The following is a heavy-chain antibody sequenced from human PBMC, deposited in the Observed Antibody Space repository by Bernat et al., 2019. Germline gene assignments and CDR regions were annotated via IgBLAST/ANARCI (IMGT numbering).Heavy chain of an antibody. D-gene: IGHD3-10*01. Sequence: QVQLQESGPGLVKPSGTLSLTCAVSGGSISSSNWWSWVRQPPGKGLEWIGEIYHSGSTNYNPSLKSRVTISVDTSQNQFSLRLSSVTAADTAVYYCARSYGSGSYQGDYWGQGTLVTVSS. J-gene: IGHJ4*02. CDR3: ARSYGSGSYQGDY. CDR1: GGSISSSNW. V-gene: IGHV4-4*02. CDR2: IYHSGST.